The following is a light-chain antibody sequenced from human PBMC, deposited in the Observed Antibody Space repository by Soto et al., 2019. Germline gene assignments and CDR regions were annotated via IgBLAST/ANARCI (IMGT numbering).Light chain of an antibody. CDR1: SSNIGAGYD. Sequence: QSVLTQSPSVSGAPGQRVTISCTGSSSNIGAGYDVHWYQQLPGTAPKLLIYGNSNRPSGVPDRFSGSKSGTSASLAITGLQAEDEADYYCQSYDSSRSGPVVFGGGTQLTVL. CDR3: QSYDSSRSGPVV. CDR2: GNS. J-gene: IGLJ2*01. V-gene: IGLV1-40*01.